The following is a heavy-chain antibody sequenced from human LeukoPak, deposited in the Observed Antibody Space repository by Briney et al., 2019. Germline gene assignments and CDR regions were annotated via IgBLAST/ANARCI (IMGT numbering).Heavy chain of an antibody. J-gene: IGHJ5*02. CDR3: ARLIVLRGFDP. CDR2: ISDYNGNT. Sequence: ASVKVSCKASGYTFTNYGITWVRQAPGQGLEWMGWISDYNGNTNYAQKFQGRVTMTTDTSTSTAYMELRSLRSDDTAVYYCARLIVLRGFDPWGQGTLVTVSS. D-gene: IGHD2-8*01. V-gene: IGHV1-18*01. CDR1: GYTFTNYG.